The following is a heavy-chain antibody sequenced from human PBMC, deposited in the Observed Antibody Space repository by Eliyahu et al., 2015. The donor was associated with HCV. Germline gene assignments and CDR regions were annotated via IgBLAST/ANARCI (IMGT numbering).Heavy chain of an antibody. D-gene: IGHD4-11*01. CDR3: TTLTLTTLTKRFDF. Sequence: EVQLVESGGGVVKPGGSLRLSCGAXGFIFTNAWMAWVRQAPGKGLEWVGRIASNIDGGTTDNTISVKGRFAISRDDSKNMLYLQMSNLKTEDTAVYYCTTLTLTTLTKRFDFWGQGALVTVXS. V-gene: IGHV3-15*04. CDR1: GFIFTNAW. J-gene: IGHJ4*02. CDR2: IASNIDGGTT.